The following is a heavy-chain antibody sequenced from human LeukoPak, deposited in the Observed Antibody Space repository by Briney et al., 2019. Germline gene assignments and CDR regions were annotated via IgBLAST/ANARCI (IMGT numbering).Heavy chain of an antibody. J-gene: IGHJ5*02. Sequence: GGSLRLSCAASGFTFSSYGMHWVRQAPGKGLEWVAVISYDGSNKYYADSVKGRFTISRDNSKNTLYLQMNSLRAEDTAVYYCARAPRRAAAGREGGWFDPWGQGTLVTVSS. CDR1: GFTFSSYG. CDR2: ISYDGSNK. V-gene: IGHV3-30*03. CDR3: ARAPRRAAAGREGGWFDP. D-gene: IGHD6-13*01.